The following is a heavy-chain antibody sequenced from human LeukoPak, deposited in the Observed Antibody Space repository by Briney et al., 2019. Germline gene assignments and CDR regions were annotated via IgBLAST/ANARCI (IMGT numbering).Heavy chain of an antibody. Sequence: SETLSLTWTVSGXSISSSSTYWGWIRQPPGKGLEWIGSIYYSKNTYYNPSLKSRVTISADTSKNQFSLTLGSVSATDTAAYYCVSPRGFSYGYFDYWGQGTLVTVSS. CDR2: IYYSKNT. V-gene: IGHV4-39*01. CDR3: VSPRGFSYGYFDY. CDR1: GXSISSSSTY. D-gene: IGHD5-18*01. J-gene: IGHJ4*02.